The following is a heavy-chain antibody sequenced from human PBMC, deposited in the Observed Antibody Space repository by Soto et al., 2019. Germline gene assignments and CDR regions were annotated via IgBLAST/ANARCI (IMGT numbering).Heavy chain of an antibody. Sequence: GGSLRLSCAASGFSFSDYQMNWVRQAPGKGLEWVAVISYDGSNKYYADSVKGRFTISRDNSKNTLYLQMNSLRAEDTAVYYCARDLCHSSGCSPQSKYYYYYYGMDVWGQGTTVTVSS. V-gene: IGHV3-30-3*01. CDR3: ARDLCHSSGCSPQSKYYYYYYGMDV. CDR1: GFSFSDYQ. D-gene: IGHD6-19*01. J-gene: IGHJ6*02. CDR2: ISYDGSNK.